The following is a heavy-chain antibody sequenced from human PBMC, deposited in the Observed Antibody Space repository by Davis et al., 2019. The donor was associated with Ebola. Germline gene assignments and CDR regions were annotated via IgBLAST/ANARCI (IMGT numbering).Heavy chain of an antibody. Sequence: PSETLSLTCAVYGGSFSGYYWSWIRQPPGKGLEWLGYFYSSGNIDYKPSLRSRVTISVDTAKNQISLRLTSVTAADTASYYCARGRLGGGGRGLFFDYWGQGFLVTVSS. V-gene: IGHV4-59*01. CDR2: FYSSGNI. J-gene: IGHJ4*02. D-gene: IGHD7-27*01. CDR3: ARGRLGGGGRGLFFDY. CDR1: GGSFSGYY.